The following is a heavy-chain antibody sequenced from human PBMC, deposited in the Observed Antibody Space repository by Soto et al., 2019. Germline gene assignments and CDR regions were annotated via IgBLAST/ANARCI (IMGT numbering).Heavy chain of an antibody. Sequence: QVQLVESGGGVVQPGRSLRLSCAASGFTFSSYGMHWVRQAPGKGLEWVAVISYDGSNKYYADSVKGRFSISGDNSQNRLYLQMISLRAEDTAVYYCAKGAYSGRYLDCWGQGTLVTVSS. D-gene: IGHD1-26*01. CDR2: ISYDGSNK. J-gene: IGHJ4*02. CDR3: AKGAYSGRYLDC. CDR1: GFTFSSYG. V-gene: IGHV3-30*18.